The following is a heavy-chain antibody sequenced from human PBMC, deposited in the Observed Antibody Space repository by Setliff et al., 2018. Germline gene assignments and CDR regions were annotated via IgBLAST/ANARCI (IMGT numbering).Heavy chain of an antibody. D-gene: IGHD3-3*01. CDR3: ARRGVLIIPDAFDV. J-gene: IGHJ3*01. CDR1: GGSFSGHY. Sequence: SETLSLTCAVYGGSFSGHYWSWIRQSPGKGLEWIGEIDHRGNTNYNPSLRSRLTVLVDTSKNQVPLEVKSVTAADTAVYYCARRGVLIIPDAFDVWGQGTVVTVSS. CDR2: IDHRGNT. V-gene: IGHV4-34*01.